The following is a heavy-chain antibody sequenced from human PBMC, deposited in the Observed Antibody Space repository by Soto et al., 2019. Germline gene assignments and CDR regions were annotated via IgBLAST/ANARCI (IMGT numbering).Heavy chain of an antibody. CDR1: GYTFTSYG. CDR2: ISAYNGNT. V-gene: IGHV1-18*01. CDR3: ARDDNWNYNGWFDH. J-gene: IGHJ5*02. D-gene: IGHD1-7*01. Sequence: GXSVEVSCEASGYTFTSYGISWVRQAPGQGLEWMGWISAYNGNTNYAQKLQGRVTMTTDTSTSTAYMELRSLRSDDTAVYYCARDDNWNYNGWFDHWGQGTLFTVSS.